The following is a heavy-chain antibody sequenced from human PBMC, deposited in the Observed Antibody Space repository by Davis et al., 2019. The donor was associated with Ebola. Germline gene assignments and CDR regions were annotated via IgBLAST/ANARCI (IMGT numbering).Heavy chain of an antibody. CDR2: ISAYNGNT. J-gene: IGHJ4*02. Sequence: ASVKVSCKASGYSFTSYGISWVRQAPGQGLEWMGWISAYNGNTNYAQKFQGRVTITADESTSTAYMELSSLRSEDTAVYYCARGLYGDYNFDYWGQGTLVTVSS. D-gene: IGHD4-17*01. CDR3: ARGLYGDYNFDY. CDR1: GYSFTSYG. V-gene: IGHV1-18*01.